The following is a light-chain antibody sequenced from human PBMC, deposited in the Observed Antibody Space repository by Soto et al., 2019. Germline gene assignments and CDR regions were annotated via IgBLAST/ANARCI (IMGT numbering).Light chain of an antibody. CDR1: QSVGSRY. CDR2: GTS. V-gene: IGKV3-20*01. Sequence: EIVLTQSPGTLSLSPGERATLSCRASQSVGSRYLAWYQQKPGQAPRLLMHGTSSRATGIPDRFSGSGSGTEFTLSISRLEPEDFAVYYCQQYGSSPWTFGQGTKVDIK. J-gene: IGKJ1*01. CDR3: QQYGSSPWT.